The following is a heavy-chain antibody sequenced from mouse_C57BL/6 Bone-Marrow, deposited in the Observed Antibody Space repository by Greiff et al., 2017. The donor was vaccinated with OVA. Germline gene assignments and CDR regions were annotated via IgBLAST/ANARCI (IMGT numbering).Heavy chain of an antibody. D-gene: IGHD2-4*01. CDR2: ICSGGDYI. CDR1: GFTFSSYA. Sequence: EVQVVESGEGLVKPGGSLKLSCAASGFTFSSYAMSWVRQTAETRLEWVAYICSGGDYIYYADTVKGRFPISRDNARNTLYLQMSSQKSEDTAMYDCTRDRMIRDAWFAYWGQGTLVTVSA. CDR3: TRDRMIRDAWFAY. V-gene: IGHV5-9-1*02. J-gene: IGHJ3*01.